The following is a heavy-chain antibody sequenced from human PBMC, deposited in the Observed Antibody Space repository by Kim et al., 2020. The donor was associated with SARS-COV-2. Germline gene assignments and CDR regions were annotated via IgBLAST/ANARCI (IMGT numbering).Heavy chain of an antibody. V-gene: IGHV3-9*01. CDR1: GFTFDDYA. CDR2: ISWNSGSI. D-gene: IGHD3-10*01. Sequence: GGSLRLSCAASGFTFDDYAMHWVRQAPGKGLEWVSGISWNSGSIGYADSVKGRFTISRDNAKNSLYLQMNSLRAEDTALYYCAKDIGAHFYRVRGVNMLDPWGQGTLVTVSS. J-gene: IGHJ5*02. CDR3: AKDIGAHFYRVRGVNMLDP.